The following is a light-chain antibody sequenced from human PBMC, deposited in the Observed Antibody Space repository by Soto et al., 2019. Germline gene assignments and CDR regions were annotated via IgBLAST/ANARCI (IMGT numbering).Light chain of an antibody. Sequence: EIVLTQSPVTLSLSPGERATLSCRASQIVGGNSLTWYQQKPGQAPRVLFYGASNRAAGIPDRFSGSGSGTDFTLTISRLEPEDVAVYYCQQYDRSPRTFGQGTKVEIK. J-gene: IGKJ1*01. CDR2: GAS. V-gene: IGKV3-20*01. CDR3: QQYDRSPRT. CDR1: QIVGGNS.